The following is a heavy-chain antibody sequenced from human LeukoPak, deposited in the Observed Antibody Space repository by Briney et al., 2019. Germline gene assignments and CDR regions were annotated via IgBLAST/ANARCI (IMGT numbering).Heavy chain of an antibody. CDR2: INPNSGGT. Sequence: ASVKVSCKASGYTFTGYYMHWVRQAPGHGLEWMGWINPNSGGTNYAQKFQGRVTMTRDTSISTAYMELSRLRSDDTAVYYCARVPPRRAAHGTVFDYWGQGTLVTVSS. CDR1: GYTFTGYY. D-gene: IGHD6-13*01. CDR3: ARVPPRRAAHGTVFDY. V-gene: IGHV1-2*02. J-gene: IGHJ4*02.